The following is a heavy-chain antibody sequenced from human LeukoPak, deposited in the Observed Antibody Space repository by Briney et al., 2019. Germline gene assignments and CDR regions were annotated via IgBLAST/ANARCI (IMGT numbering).Heavy chain of an antibody. CDR1: TFTFRSYW. Sequence: GGSLRLSCAATTFTFRSYWMTWVRQAPGKGLEWVANIKQDGSVKYYVDSVRGRFTISRDNTKNTLYLQMNSLRVEDTAVYFCARDVCSGPGRGWYDGFDIWGQGTMVTVSS. V-gene: IGHV3-7*03. CDR2: IKQDGSVK. D-gene: IGHD6-19*01. CDR3: ARDVCSGPGRGWYDGFDI. J-gene: IGHJ3*02.